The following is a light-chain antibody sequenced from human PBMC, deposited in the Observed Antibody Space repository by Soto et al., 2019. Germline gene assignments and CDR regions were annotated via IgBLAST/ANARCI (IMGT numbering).Light chain of an antibody. CDR3: QQYNNYSEA. J-gene: IGKJ1*01. V-gene: IGKV1-5*03. CDR2: KAS. CDR1: QTISSG. Sequence: DIQMTQPPAALSGTVVDRVTITLRASQTISSGLAWYQQKPGKAPKLLIYKASTLKSGVPSRFSGSGSGTEFTLIISSLQPDDFATYYCQQYNNYSEAFGQGTKVDIK.